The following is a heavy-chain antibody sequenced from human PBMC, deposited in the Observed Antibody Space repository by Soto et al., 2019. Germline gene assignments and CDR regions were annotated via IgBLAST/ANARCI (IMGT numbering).Heavy chain of an antibody. V-gene: IGHV1-18*01. D-gene: IGHD3-16*01. CDR1: GYTFTSYG. Sequence: ASVKVSCKASGYTFTSYGISWVRQAPGQGLEWMGWIIPNNGKTNYAQKFQGRVTITADTSTSTAYMDLTSLRSEDTAVYYCATGGDYDDVWGTFRYYFDNWGPGTLVIVSS. CDR2: IIPNNGKT. J-gene: IGHJ4*02. CDR3: ATGGDYDDVWGTFRYYFDN.